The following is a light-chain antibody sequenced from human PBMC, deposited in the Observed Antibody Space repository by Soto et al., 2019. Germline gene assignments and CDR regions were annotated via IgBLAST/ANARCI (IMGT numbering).Light chain of an antibody. CDR3: QQLNSYPLT. V-gene: IGKV1-5*01. Sequence: DIQMTQSPSTLSASVGARVTITCRASQSISSWLAWYQQKPGKAPKLLIYDASNLESGVPSRFSGSGSGTEFTLTISSLQPDDFATYYCQQLNSYPLTFGGGTKVDIK. CDR2: DAS. CDR1: QSISSW. J-gene: IGKJ4*02.